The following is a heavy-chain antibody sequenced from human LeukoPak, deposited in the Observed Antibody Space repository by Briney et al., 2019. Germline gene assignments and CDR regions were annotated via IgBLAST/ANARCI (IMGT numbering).Heavy chain of an antibody. CDR3: ARDDRGKQQLYDY. V-gene: IGHV4-4*02. D-gene: IGHD6-13*01. J-gene: IGHJ4*02. CDR1: GGSISSSNW. CDR2: IYHSGST. Sequence: SGTLSLTCAVSGGSISSSNWWSWVRQPPGKGLEWIGEIYHSGSTNYNPSLKSRVTISVDKSKNQFSLKLSSVTAADTAVYYCARDDRGKQQLYDYWGQGTLVTVSS.